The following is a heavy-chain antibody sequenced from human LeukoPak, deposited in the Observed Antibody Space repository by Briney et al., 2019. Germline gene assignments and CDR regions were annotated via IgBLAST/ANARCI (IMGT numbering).Heavy chain of an antibody. Sequence: SVKVSCKASGGTFSSYAISWVRQAPGQGLEWMGRIIPIFGIANYAQKFQGRVTITADKSTSTAYMGLSSLRSEDTAVYYCARKYYDSSAYTPDAFDIWGQGTMVTVSS. D-gene: IGHD3-22*01. J-gene: IGHJ3*02. CDR1: GGTFSSYA. CDR2: IIPIFGIA. CDR3: ARKYYDSSAYTPDAFDI. V-gene: IGHV1-69*04.